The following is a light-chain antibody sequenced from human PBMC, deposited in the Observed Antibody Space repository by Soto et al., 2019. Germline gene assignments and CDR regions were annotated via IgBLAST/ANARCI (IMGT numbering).Light chain of an antibody. Sequence: QSVLTQPRSVSGSPGQSVTISCTGPSGYIGDYVSWYQQHPGKAPKLMIHHVSQRPSGVPDRFSGSKSDNAASLTISGLQTDDESDYYSCTNVGTDKAFANGKKVTVL. CDR3: CTNVGTDKA. CDR2: HVS. V-gene: IGLV2-11*01. CDR1: SGYIGDY. J-gene: IGLJ1*01.